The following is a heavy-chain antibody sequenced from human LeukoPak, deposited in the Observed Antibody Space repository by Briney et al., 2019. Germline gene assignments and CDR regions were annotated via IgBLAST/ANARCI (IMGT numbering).Heavy chain of an antibody. CDR3: ARDLPEWLMWFDP. D-gene: IGHD3-3*01. J-gene: IGHJ5*02. CDR2: ISYDGSNK. CDR1: GFTFSSYA. Sequence: GRSLRLSRAASGFTFSSYAMHWVRQAPGKGLEWVAVISYDGSNKYYADSVKGRFTISRDNSKNTLYLQMNSLRAEDTAVYYCARDLPEWLMWFDPWGQGTLVTVSS. V-gene: IGHV3-30-3*01.